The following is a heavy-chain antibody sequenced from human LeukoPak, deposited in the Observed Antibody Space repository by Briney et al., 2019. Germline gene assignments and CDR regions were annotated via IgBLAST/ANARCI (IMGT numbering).Heavy chain of an antibody. CDR1: GDSISSSYW. V-gene: IGHV4-4*02. D-gene: IGHD3-22*01. J-gene: IGHJ4*02. Sequence: KPSETLSLTCDVSGDSISSSYWWTWVRQPPGKGLEWIGEIYHSGSTYYNPSLKSRVTISVDTSKNQFSLKLSSVTAADTAVYYCARGDRDSSGYVDYWGQGTLVTVSS. CDR3: ARGDRDSSGYVDY. CDR2: IYHSGST.